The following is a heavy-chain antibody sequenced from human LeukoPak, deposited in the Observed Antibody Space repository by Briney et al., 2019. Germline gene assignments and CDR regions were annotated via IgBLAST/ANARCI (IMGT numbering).Heavy chain of an antibody. V-gene: IGHV3-7*01. CDR2: IKQDRSEK. Sequence: GGSLRLSCAASGFTFSSYWMSWVRQAPGKGLEWVANIKQDRSEKYYVDSVKGRFTISRDNAKNSLYLQMNSLRAEDTAVYYCARLGGGHSSSWYDAFDIWGQGTMVTVSS. CDR1: GFTFSSYW. CDR3: ARLGGGHSSSWYDAFDI. D-gene: IGHD6-13*01. J-gene: IGHJ3*02.